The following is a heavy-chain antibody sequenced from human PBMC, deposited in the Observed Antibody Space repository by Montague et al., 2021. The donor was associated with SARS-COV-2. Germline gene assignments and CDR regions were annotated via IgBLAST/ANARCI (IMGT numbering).Heavy chain of an antibody. CDR2: ISESGSP. V-gene: IGHV4-59*08. D-gene: IGHD3-10*01. Sequence: SETLSLTCTVSGGSISRYYWSWIRQSPGQGLEWIAYISESGSPNYNPSLSSRVTVSVDTSRNQFSLRLTSVTAADTAVYYCARQLRVRRTWQVGDYNHYGMDVWGQGTTVSVSS. CDR1: GGSISRYY. CDR3: ARQLRVRRTWQVGDYNHYGMDV. J-gene: IGHJ6*02.